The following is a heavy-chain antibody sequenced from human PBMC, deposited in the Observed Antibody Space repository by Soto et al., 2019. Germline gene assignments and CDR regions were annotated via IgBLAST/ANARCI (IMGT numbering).Heavy chain of an antibody. V-gene: IGHV1-69*13. CDR3: ASLQPPGIAVAGTFDY. CDR1: GGTFGSYA. J-gene: IGHJ4*02. CDR2: SIPIFGTA. Sequence: GASVKVSCKASGGTFGSYAISWVRQAPGQGLEWMGGSIPIFGTANYAQKFQGRVTITADESASTAYMEVGSLRSEDTAVYYCASLQPPGIAVAGTFDYWGQGTLVTVSS. D-gene: IGHD6-19*01.